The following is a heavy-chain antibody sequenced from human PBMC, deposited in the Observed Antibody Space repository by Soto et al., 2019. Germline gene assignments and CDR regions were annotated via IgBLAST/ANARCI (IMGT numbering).Heavy chain of an antibody. D-gene: IGHD3-16*01. J-gene: IGHJ4*02. CDR1: GFTFSSYA. CDR3: ARAYEGDYFDD. CDR2: ISYDGSNK. Sequence: GGSLRLSCAASGFTFSSYAMHWVRQAPGKGLEWVAVISYDGSNKYYADSVKGRFTISRDNSKNTLYLQMNSLRPEDTAVYYCARAYEGDYFDDWGQGTLVTVSS. V-gene: IGHV3-30-3*01.